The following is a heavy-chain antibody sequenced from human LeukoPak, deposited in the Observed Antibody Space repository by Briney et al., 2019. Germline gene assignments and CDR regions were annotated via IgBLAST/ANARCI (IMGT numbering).Heavy chain of an antibody. Sequence: SETLSHTCSVSGGYISSGGYFWTWIRRHPGKGLEWIGSISYSGSTYYSPSLKSRVTISVDSSKNQFSLKLSSVTAADTALYYCARADNLNAFDYWGQGTLVTVSS. CDR2: ISYSGST. CDR3: ARADNLNAFDY. J-gene: IGHJ4*02. V-gene: IGHV4-31*03. D-gene: IGHD1-1*01. CDR1: GGYISSGGYF.